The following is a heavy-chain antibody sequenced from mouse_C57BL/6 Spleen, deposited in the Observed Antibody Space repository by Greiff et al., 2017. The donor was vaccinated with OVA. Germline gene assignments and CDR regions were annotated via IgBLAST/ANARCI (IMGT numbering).Heavy chain of an antibody. CDR1: GYSITSGYY. CDR2: ISYDGSN. J-gene: IGHJ2*01. D-gene: IGHD2-3*01. Sequence: EVQRVESGPGLVKPSQSLSLTCSVTGYSITSGYYWNWIRQFPGNKLEWMGYISYDGSNNYNPSLKNRISITRDTSKNQFFLKLNSVTTEDTATYYCARRDGYSPFFDYWGQGTTLTVSS. CDR3: ARRDGYSPFFDY. V-gene: IGHV3-6*01.